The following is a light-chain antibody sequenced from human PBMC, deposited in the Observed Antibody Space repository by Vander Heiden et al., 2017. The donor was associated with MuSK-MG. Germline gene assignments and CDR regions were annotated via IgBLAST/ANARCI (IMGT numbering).Light chain of an antibody. CDR2: DAS. CDR3: QQSNSYWT. V-gene: IGKV1-5*01. Sequence: DIQMTQSPSTLSASVGDRVALTGRASHSISSWLDWYQQKPGKAPKLLIYDASSLESGVPSRFRGSGSGKEFTLIISSLQPDDFATYSFQQSNSYWTFGHGTKVEI. J-gene: IGKJ1*01. CDR1: HSISSW.